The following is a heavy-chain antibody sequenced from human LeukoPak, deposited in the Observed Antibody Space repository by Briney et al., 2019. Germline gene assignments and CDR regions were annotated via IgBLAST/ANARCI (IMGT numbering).Heavy chain of an antibody. V-gene: IGHV4-39*07. CDR1: GGSISSSSYY. Sequence: PSETLSLTCTVSGGSISSSSYYWGWIRQPPGKGLEWIGSIYYSGSTYYNPSLKSRVTISLDTSKNQFSLKLSSVTAADTAVYYCARSYDSSGYYYYGMDVWGQGTTVTVSS. CDR2: IYYSGST. D-gene: IGHD3-22*01. CDR3: ARSYDSSGYYYYGMDV. J-gene: IGHJ6*02.